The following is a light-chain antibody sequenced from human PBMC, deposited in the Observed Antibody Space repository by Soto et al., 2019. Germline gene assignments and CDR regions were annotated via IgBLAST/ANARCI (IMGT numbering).Light chain of an antibody. CDR2: DAS. V-gene: IGKV3-11*01. CDR3: QQRSNWPPYT. CDR1: QSVSSY. J-gene: IGKJ2*01. Sequence: EIVLTQSPATLSLSPGERATLSCRASQSVSSYLAWYQQKPGQAPRLRIYDASNMATGIPARFSGSGSGTDFTLTISSLEPEDFAVYYCQQRSNWPPYTFGQGTKLEIK.